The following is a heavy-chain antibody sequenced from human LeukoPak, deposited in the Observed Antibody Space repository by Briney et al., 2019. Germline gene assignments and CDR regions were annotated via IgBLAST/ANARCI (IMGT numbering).Heavy chain of an antibody. CDR1: GGSISSGSYY. D-gene: IGHD3-16*01. V-gene: IGHV4-61*02. Sequence: SETLSLTCTVSGGSISSGSYYWSWIRQPAGKGLEWIGRIHTSGSTNYNPSLKSRVTISVDTSKNQFSLKLSSVTAADTAVYYCARAFWDPDWFDPWGQGTLVTVSS. J-gene: IGHJ5*02. CDR3: ARAFWDPDWFDP. CDR2: IHTSGST.